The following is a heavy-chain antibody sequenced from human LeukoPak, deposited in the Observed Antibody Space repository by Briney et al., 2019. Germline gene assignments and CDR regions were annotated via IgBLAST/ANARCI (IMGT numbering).Heavy chain of an antibody. Sequence: SVKVSCKASGGTFSSYAISWVRQALGQGLEWMGRIIPILGIANYAQKLQGRVTMTTDTSTSTAYMELRSLRSDDTAVYYCARVEQLAGIIWGQGTLVTVSS. CDR2: IIPILGIA. CDR1: GGTFSSYA. D-gene: IGHD6-6*01. J-gene: IGHJ4*02. V-gene: IGHV1-69*04. CDR3: ARVEQLAGII.